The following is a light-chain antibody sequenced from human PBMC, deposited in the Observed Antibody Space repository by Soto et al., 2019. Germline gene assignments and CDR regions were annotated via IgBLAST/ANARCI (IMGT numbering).Light chain of an antibody. CDR1: SSDVGGSTY. CDR2: EVS. CDR3: SSDAGSNHWV. J-gene: IGLJ3*02. Sequence: QSALTQPPSASGSPGQSVTISCTGTSSDVGGSTYVSWYQQHPGKAPKLMIYEVSKRPSGVPDRFSACKSGNTASLTVSGLQAEDEADYYCSSDAGSNHWVLGGGTQLTVL. V-gene: IGLV2-8*01.